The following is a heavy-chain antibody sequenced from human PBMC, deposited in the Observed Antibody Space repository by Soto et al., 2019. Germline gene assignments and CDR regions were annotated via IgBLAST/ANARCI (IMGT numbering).Heavy chain of an antibody. V-gene: IGHV2-26*01. D-gene: IGHD1-1*01. CDR2: IFSNDEK. CDR3: ARIVGDGDNWKQVDNWYVDL. J-gene: IGHJ2*01. CDR1: GFSLSNARMG. Sequence: QVTLKESGPVLVKPTETLTLTCTVSGFSLSNARMGVSWIRQPPGKALEWLAHIFSNDEKSYSTSLKSRLTTSKDTSKSQVVLTMTNRDPVDTATYYCARIVGDGDNWKQVDNWYVDLWGRGTLVTVSS.